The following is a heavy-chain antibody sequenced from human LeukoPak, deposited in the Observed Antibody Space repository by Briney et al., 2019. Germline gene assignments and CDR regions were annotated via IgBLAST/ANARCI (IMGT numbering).Heavy chain of an antibody. CDR3: VHPTGEGWFYFPY. CDR1: GFTVTNFA. J-gene: IGHJ4*02. Sequence: GGSLRLSCAASGFTVTNFAIAWVRQAQGKGLEWVAAIGGDADGTTYPDRVRGRFFLSRDSSKNTLYLQMNVLTVEDTAVYHCVHPTGEGWFYFPYWGQGTPVTVSS. CDR2: IGGDADGT. V-gene: IGHV3-23*01. D-gene: IGHD7-27*01.